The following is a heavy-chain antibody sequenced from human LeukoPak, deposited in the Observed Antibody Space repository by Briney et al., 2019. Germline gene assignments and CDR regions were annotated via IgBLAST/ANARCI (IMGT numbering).Heavy chain of an antibody. V-gene: IGHV3-53*01. Sequence: GGSLRLSCAASGFTVSSNYMSWVRQAPGKGLEWVSVIYSDGSTFHADSVKGRFTISRDNSKNTLNLQMNSLRAEDTAVYYCARAPVVGQGGYWGQGTLVTVSS. CDR3: ARAPVVGQGGY. D-gene: IGHD2-15*01. J-gene: IGHJ4*02. CDR1: GFTVSSNY. CDR2: IYSDGST.